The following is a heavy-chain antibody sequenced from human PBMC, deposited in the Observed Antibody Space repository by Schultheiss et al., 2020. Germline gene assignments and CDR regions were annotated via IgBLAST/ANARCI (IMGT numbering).Heavy chain of an antibody. D-gene: IGHD3-16*01. V-gene: IGHV4-34*01. CDR2: INHSGRT. Sequence: SETLSLTCAVDGGYFSGYYWSWIRQPPGKGLEWIGEINHSGRTNYNPSLKSRVTISVDTSKNQFSLKLSSVTAADTAVYYCAREGRYDYVWRRSSPTPGVYDSWGQGPLVTVSS. CDR1: GGYFSGYY. J-gene: IGHJ5*01. CDR3: AREGRYDYVWRRSSPTPGVYDS.